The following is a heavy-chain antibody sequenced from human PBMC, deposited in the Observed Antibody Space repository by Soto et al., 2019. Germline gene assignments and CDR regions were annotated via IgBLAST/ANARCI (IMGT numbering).Heavy chain of an antibody. CDR3: ARATASNWFDP. V-gene: IGHV4-30-4*01. CDR1: GGSVSSGDYY. CDR2: IYYSGST. Sequence: SETLSLTCTVSGGSVSSGDYYWSWIRQPPGKGLEWVGYIYYSGSTYYNPSLKSRVTTSVDTSKNQFSLRLSSVTAADTAVYYCARATASNWFDPWGQGTLVTVSS. D-gene: IGHD1-1*01. J-gene: IGHJ5*02.